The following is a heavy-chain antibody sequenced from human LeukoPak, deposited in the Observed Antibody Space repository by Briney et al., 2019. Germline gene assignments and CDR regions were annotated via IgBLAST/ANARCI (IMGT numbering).Heavy chain of an antibody. V-gene: IGHV4-31*03. CDR1: GGSISSGGYY. J-gene: IGHJ5*02. CDR3: ARGSPNYYGSGSYIP. CDR2: IYYSGST. Sequence: SGTLSLTCTVSGGSISSGGYYWRWIRQHPGKGLEWIGYIYYSGSTYYNPSLKSRVTISVDTSKNQFSLKLSSVTAADTAVYYCARGSPNYYGSGSYIPWGQGTLVTVSS. D-gene: IGHD3-10*01.